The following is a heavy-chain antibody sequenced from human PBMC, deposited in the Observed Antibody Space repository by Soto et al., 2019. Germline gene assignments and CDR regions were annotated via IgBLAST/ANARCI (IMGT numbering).Heavy chain of an antibody. V-gene: IGHV3-9*01. J-gene: IGHJ4*02. CDR3: AKDGDTRHGIGAARAPVDY. D-gene: IGHD6-13*01. Sequence: EVQLVESGGGLVQPGRSLRLSCAASGFTFDDYAMHWVRQAPGKVLEWVSGISWNSGSIGYADSVRGRFTISRENAKNSLYLQMNSLRAEDTALYYCAKDGDTRHGIGAARAPVDYWGQGTLVTVSS. CDR1: GFTFDDYA. CDR2: ISWNSGSI.